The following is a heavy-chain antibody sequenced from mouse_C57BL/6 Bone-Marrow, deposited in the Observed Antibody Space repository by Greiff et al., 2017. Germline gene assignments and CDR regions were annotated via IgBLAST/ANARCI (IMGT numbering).Heavy chain of an antibody. Sequence: EVQLQQSGAELVRPGSSVKMSCKTSGYTFTSYGINWVKQRPGQGLEWIGYIYIGNGYTEYNAKFQCKATLTSDTSSITAYMQLSSLTTEDSASYFCARGWTGTGFAYWGQGTLVTVSA. D-gene: IGHD4-1*01. CDR3: ARGWTGTGFAY. CDR1: GYTFTSYG. J-gene: IGHJ3*01. CDR2: IYIGNGYT. V-gene: IGHV1-58*01.